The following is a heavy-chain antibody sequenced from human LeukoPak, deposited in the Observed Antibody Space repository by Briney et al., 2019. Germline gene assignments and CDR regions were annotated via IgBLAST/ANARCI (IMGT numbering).Heavy chain of an antibody. D-gene: IGHD2-15*01. V-gene: IGHV3-23*01. J-gene: IGHJ6*04. CDR3: AKGLLYYYYYGMDV. CDR2: ISGSGGST. Sequence: GGSLRLSCAASGFTFSSYAMSWVRQAPGKRLEWVSAISGSGGSTYYADSVKGRFTISRDNSKNTLYLQMNSLRAEDTAVYYCAKGLLYYYYYGMDVWGKGTTVTVSS. CDR1: GFTFSSYA.